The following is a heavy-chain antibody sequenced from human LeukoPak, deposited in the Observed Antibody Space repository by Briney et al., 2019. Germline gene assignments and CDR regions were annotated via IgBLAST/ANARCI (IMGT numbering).Heavy chain of an antibody. J-gene: IGHJ4*02. CDR3: ARHDAGIAARPFDN. Sequence: PSETLSLTCTVSGGSISAYYWSWIRRPPGKGLEWIAYIHASGPTNYNPSLKSRIAISVDTSKNQFSLKLSSVTAADTAVYYCARHDAGIAARPFDNWGQGTLVTVSS. V-gene: IGHV4-4*09. D-gene: IGHD6-6*01. CDR1: GGSISAYY. CDR2: IHASGPT.